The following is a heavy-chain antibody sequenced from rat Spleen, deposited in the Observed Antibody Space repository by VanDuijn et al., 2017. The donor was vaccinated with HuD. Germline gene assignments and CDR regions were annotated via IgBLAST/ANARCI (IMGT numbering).Heavy chain of an antibody. V-gene: IGHV5-29*01. D-gene: IGHD1-8*01. J-gene: IGHJ1*01. Sequence: EVQLVESDGGLVQPGRSLKLSCAASGFTFSDYGVAWVRQAPTTGLEWVASITNTGGSTYYPDSVKGRFTISRDNAKSTLYLQMNSLRSEDTATYYCTRVNYSWYFDFWGPGTMVTVSS. CDR1: GFTFSDYG. CDR2: ITNTGGST. CDR3: TRVNYSWYFDF.